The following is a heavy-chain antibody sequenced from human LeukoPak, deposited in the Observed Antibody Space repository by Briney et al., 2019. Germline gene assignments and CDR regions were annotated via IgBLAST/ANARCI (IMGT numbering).Heavy chain of an antibody. V-gene: IGHV3-33*01. D-gene: IGHD1-26*01. Sequence: GGSLRHSSAASGFTFISYRIHWVRQAPGKGLEWVAVIWYDGSNKYYADSVKGRFTISRDNSKNTLYLQMNSLRAEDTAVYYCVREGFLHQTWEGAFDIWGQRTMVTVSS. CDR1: GFTFISYR. J-gene: IGHJ3*02. CDR3: VREGFLHQTWEGAFDI. CDR2: IWYDGSNK.